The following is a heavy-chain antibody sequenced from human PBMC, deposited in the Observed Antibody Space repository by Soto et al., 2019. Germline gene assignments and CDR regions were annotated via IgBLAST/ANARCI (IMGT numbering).Heavy chain of an antibody. CDR1: GGNFSDHA. CDR2: IIPVFGTT. J-gene: IGHJ6*02. V-gene: IGHV1-69*13. CDR3: ARGRGMGFISTWNIYWYYNMDV. D-gene: IGHD6-13*01. Sequence: ASVKVSCKAAGGNFSDHALSWVRQASGQRLEWLGGIIPVFGTTNYAQKFQGRVTITADDSATTAHLELRGLRYNDTAVYFCARGRGMGFISTWNIYWYYNMDVWGQGTTVPVSS.